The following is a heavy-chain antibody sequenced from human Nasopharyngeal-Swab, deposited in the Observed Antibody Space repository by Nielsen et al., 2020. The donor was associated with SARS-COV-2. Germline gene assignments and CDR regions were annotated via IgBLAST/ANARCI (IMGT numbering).Heavy chain of an antibody. CDR3: ARHYDYVWGSYRPFDY. CDR2: IKQDGSEK. Sequence: GGSLRLSCAASGFTFSSYEMSWVRQAPGKGLEWVANIKQDGSEKYYVDSVKGRFTISRDNAKNSLYLQMNSLRAEDTAVYYCARHYDYVWGSYRPFDYWGQGTLVTVSS. D-gene: IGHD3-16*02. V-gene: IGHV3-7*01. J-gene: IGHJ4*02. CDR1: GFTFSSYE.